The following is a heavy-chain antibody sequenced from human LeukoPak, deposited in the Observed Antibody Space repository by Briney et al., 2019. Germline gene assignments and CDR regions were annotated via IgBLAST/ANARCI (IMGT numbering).Heavy chain of an antibody. J-gene: IGHJ4*02. Sequence: GGSLRLSCAASGFTFSSSAMSWVRQAPGKGLEWVSAISNNGGYTYYADSVKGRFTISRDNSKNTLYLQMSSLRAEDTAVYYCVKPRYCSSTSCSGNFDYWGQGTLVTVSS. D-gene: IGHD2-2*01. CDR1: GFTFSSSA. V-gene: IGHV3-23*01. CDR2: ISNNGGYT. CDR3: VKPRYCSSTSCSGNFDY.